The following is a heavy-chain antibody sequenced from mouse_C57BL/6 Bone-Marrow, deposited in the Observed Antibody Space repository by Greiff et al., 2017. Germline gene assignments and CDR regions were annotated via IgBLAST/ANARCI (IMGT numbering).Heavy chain of an antibody. J-gene: IGHJ4*01. CDR2: IYPRSGNT. CDR1: GYTFTSYG. CDR3: AYYRGYYAMDY. V-gene: IGHV1-81*01. D-gene: IGHD1-1*01. Sequence: VQLQQSGAELARPGASVKLSCKASGYTFTSYGISWVKQRTGQGLEWIGEIYPRSGNTYYNEKFKGKATLTADKSSSTAYMELRSLTSEDSAVYFCAYYRGYYAMDYGGQGTSATVSS.